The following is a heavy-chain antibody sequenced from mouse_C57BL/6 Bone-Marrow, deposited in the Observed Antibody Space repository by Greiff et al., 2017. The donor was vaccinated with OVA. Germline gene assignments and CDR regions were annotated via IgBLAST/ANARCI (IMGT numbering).Heavy chain of an antibody. CDR1: GFSLTSYG. CDR2: IWSGGST. D-gene: IGHD3-3*01. J-gene: IGHJ3*01. V-gene: IGHV2-2*01. CDR3: AISPGDEAWLAY. Sequence: QVQLQQSGPGLVQPSQSLSITCTVSGFSLTSYGVHWVRQSPGKGLEWLGVIWSGGSTDYNAAFISRLSISKDNSKCQVFFKMNSLQADDTAIYYCAISPGDEAWLAYWGQGTLVTVSA.